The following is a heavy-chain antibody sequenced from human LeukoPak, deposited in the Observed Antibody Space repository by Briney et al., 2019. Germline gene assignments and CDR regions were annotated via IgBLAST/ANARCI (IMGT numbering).Heavy chain of an antibody. CDR2: IYSGGST. D-gene: IGHD3-22*01. CDR1: GFTVSSNY. CDR3: ARGGRGYYDSSGYYYASEYFQH. J-gene: IGHJ1*01. Sequence: GSLRLSCAASGFTVSSNYMSWVRQAPGKGLEWVSVIYSGGSTYYADSVKGRFTISRDNSKNTLYLQMNSLRAEDTAVYYCARGGRGYYDSSGYYYASEYFQHWGQGTLVTVSS. V-gene: IGHV3-66*02.